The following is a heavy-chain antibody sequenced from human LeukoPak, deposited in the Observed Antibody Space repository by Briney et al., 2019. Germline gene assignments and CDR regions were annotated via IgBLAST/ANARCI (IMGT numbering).Heavy chain of an antibody. V-gene: IGHV4-59*12. Sequence: SETLSLTCTVSGGSISSYYWSWIRQPPGKGLEWIGYIYYSGSTYYNPSLKSRVTISVDTSKNQFSLKLSSVTAADTAVYYCARNTIAAVLFDYWGQGTLVTVSS. CDR3: ARNTIAAVLFDY. D-gene: IGHD6-13*01. CDR1: GGSISSYY. J-gene: IGHJ4*02. CDR2: IYYSGST.